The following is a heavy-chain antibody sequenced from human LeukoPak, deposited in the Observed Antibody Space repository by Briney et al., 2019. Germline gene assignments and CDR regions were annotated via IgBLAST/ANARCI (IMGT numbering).Heavy chain of an antibody. CDR2: ISYDGSNK. D-gene: IGHD6-13*01. CDR1: GFTFSSYA. Sequence: GALRLSCAASGFTFSSYAMHWVRQAPGKGLEWVAVISYDGSNKYYADSVKGRFTISRDNSKNTLYLQMNSLRAEDTAVYYCARDEIAAADYYFDYWGQGTLVTVSS. CDR3: ARDEIAAADYYFDY. J-gene: IGHJ4*02. V-gene: IGHV3-30-3*01.